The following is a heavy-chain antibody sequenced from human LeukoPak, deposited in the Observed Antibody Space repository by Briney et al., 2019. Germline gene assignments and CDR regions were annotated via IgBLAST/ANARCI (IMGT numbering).Heavy chain of an antibody. CDR1: GGSISSYY. Sequence: SETLSLTCTVSGGSISSYYWSWIRQPPGKGLEWIGEINHSGSTNYNPSLQSRVTISVDTSKNQFSLKLSSVTAADTAVYYCARFLSFRSYGPTYYNCFDPWGKGTLVTVSS. CDR3: ARFLSFRSYGPTYYNCFDP. CDR2: INHSGST. D-gene: IGHD5-18*01. J-gene: IGHJ5*02. V-gene: IGHV4-34*01.